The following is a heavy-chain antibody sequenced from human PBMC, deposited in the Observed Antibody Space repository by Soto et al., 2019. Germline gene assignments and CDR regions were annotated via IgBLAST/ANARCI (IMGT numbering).Heavy chain of an antibody. CDR2: ISVGSGTI. CDR3: ARDQDYAFDY. J-gene: IGHJ4*02. CDR1: GVPLCSYW. D-gene: IGHD4-17*01. V-gene: IGHV3-48*01. Sequence: GGSPRLSCAASGVPLCSYWMSWVRQAPGKGLEWLSCISVGSGTIRYTDSVEGRFTISRDDAKNSLYLQMNSLRAEDTAVYYCARDQDYAFDYWGQGALVTVSS.